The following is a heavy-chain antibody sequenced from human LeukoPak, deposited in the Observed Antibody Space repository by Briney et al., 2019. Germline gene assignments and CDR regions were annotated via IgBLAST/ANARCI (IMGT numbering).Heavy chain of an antibody. CDR1: GGSFSGYY. D-gene: IGHD3-10*01. Sequence: SSETLSLTCAVYGGSFSGYYWSWIRQPPGKGLEWIGEINHSGSTNYNPSLKSRVTISVDTSKNQFSLKLSSVPAADTAVYYCASGYPLPDYYGSGSYSDYWGQGTLVTVSS. CDR2: INHSGST. CDR3: ASGYPLPDYYGSGSYSDY. V-gene: IGHV4-34*01. J-gene: IGHJ4*02.